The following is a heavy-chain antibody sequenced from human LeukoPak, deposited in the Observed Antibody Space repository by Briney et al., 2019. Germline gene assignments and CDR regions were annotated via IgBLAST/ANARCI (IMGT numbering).Heavy chain of an antibody. CDR2: ISSSGSTI. CDR1: GFTFSDYY. CDR3: AREPFGYSHGLRFYGMDV. V-gene: IGHV3-11*01. J-gene: IGHJ6*02. Sequence: PGGSLRLSCAASGFTFSDYYMSWIRQAPGKGLEWVSYISSSGSTIYYADSVKGRFTISRDNAKNSLYLQMNSLRAEDTAVYYCAREPFGYSHGLRFYGMDVWGQGTTVTVSS. D-gene: IGHD5-18*01.